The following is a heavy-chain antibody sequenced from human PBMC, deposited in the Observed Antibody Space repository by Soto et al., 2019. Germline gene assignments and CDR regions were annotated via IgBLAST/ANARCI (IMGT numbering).Heavy chain of an antibody. CDR2: LHYSGRT. CDR1: GGSITSGAYY. CDR3: ARYYFDSSGYSNWFDP. D-gene: IGHD3-22*01. J-gene: IGHJ5*02. V-gene: IGHV4-31*11. Sequence: QVQLQESGPGLVKPSQTLSLTCAVSGGSITSGAYYWTWIRQHPGKGLEWIAYLHYSGRTYYNPSLKSRVTISVDTSNNQFSLKLSSVTAADTAVYYCARYYFDSSGYSNWFDPWGQGTLVTVSS.